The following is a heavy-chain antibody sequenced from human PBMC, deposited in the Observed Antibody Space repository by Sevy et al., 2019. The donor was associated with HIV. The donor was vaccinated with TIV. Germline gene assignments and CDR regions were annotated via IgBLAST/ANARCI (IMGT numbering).Heavy chain of an antibody. CDR1: GYTFTGYY. CDR3: ARVRRYYVPFDY. D-gene: IGHD1-26*01. Sequence: ASVKVSCKASGYTFTGYYMHWVRQAPGQGLEWMGWINPNSGGTNYAQKFQGRVTMTRDTSISTAYMELGRLRSDDTAVYYCARVRRYYVPFDYWGQGTLVTVSS. J-gene: IGHJ4*02. CDR2: INPNSGGT. V-gene: IGHV1-2*02.